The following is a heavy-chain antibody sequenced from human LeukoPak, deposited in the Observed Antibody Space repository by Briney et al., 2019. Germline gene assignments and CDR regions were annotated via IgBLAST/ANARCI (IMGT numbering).Heavy chain of an antibody. CDR2: IYNSGHT. J-gene: IGHJ1*01. CDR1: GGSISNYY. V-gene: IGHV4-59*01. Sequence: SETLSLTCTVSGGSISNYYWSWIRQPPGKGLEWIAYIYNSGHTNYNPSLKSRDTISEDTSKNQHSLQLSSVTAADTALYYCARAAVTKSRYFQHWGQGTLVTVSS. CDR3: ARAAVTKSRYFQH. D-gene: IGHD4-17*01.